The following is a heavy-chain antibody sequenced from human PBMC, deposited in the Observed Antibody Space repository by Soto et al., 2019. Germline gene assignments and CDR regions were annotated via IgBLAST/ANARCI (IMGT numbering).Heavy chain of an antibody. Sequence: QVQLVESGGGVVQPGRSLRLSCAASGFTFSSYAMYWVRQAPGKGLEWVAVISYDGSNKYYADSVKGRFTISRDNSKNTLYLQMNSLRAEDTAVYYCARDHTIFGVVIMGGYWGQGTLVSVSS. CDR2: ISYDGSNK. D-gene: IGHD3-3*01. V-gene: IGHV3-30-3*01. CDR1: GFTFSSYA. CDR3: ARDHTIFGVVIMGGY. J-gene: IGHJ4*02.